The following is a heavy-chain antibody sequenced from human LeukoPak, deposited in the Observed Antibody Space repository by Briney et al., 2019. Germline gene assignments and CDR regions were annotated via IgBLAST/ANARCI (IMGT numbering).Heavy chain of an antibody. J-gene: IGHJ1*01. CDR3: ARRRYYDSTGYLD. CDR1: GGSISSSSYY. D-gene: IGHD3-22*01. Sequence: SETLSLTCSVSGGSISSSSYYWGWIRQPPGKGLEWIGEIYYSGRAYYNSSLKSRLTISVDTSWNQFSLTLSSVTAADTGVYYCARRRYYDSTGYLDWCQGSLVSVST. V-gene: IGHV4-39*01. CDR2: IYYSGRA.